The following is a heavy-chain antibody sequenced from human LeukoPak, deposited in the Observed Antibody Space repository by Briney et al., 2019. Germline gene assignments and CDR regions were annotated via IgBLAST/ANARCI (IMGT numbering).Heavy chain of an antibody. CDR1: GFIVSSNY. Sequence: PGGSLRLSCAASGFIVSSNYMSWVRQAPGKGLEWVSIIYSGGSTYYADSVKGRFTISRDNSKNTLYLQTNSLRAEDTAVYYCARRQSISWAFDIWGQGTMVTVSS. D-gene: IGHD6-6*01. CDR2: IYSGGST. V-gene: IGHV3-66*01. J-gene: IGHJ3*02. CDR3: ARRQSISWAFDI.